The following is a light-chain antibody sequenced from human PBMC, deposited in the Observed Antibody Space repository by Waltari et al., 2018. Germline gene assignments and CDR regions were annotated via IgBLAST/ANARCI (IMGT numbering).Light chain of an antibody. CDR2: GNN. V-gene: IGLV1-40*01. CDR3: QSFDSNVRGGVV. J-gene: IGLJ3*02. Sequence: QSILTQPTSVSGAPGQRVTISCTGSSSNIGEGHGVHWHQAFPGTAPKLLIYGNNNRPSGVPDRFSGSKSGSSASLAINGLQAEDEADYYCQSFDSNVRGGVVFGGGTKVTVL. CDR1: SSNIGEGHG.